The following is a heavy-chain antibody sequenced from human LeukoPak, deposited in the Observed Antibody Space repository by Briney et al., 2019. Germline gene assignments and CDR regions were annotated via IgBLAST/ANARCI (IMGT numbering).Heavy chain of an antibody. D-gene: IGHD3-22*01. CDR3: AKARMIVVPEYWYLDI. CDR1: GFTFSSYG. Sequence: GGSLRLFCAASGFTFSSYGMHWVRQGPGKGLEWVAFIRYDGSNKYYADSVKGRFTISRDNSKNTLYLQMNSLRAEDTAVYYCAKARMIVVPEYWYLDIWGRGTLVTVSS. V-gene: IGHV3-30*02. CDR2: IRYDGSNK. J-gene: IGHJ2*01.